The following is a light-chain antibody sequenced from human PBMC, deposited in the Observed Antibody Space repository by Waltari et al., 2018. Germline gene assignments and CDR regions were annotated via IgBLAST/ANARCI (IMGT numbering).Light chain of an antibody. CDR1: HDISNY. CDR2: AAS. CDR3: QQSYSTPSIT. J-gene: IGKJ5*01. Sequence: DIQMTQSPSSLSASVGDRVTITCQASHDISNYLNWYQQKPGKAPKLLIYAASSLQSGVPSRVSGSGSGTDFTLTISSLQPEDFATYYCQQSYSTPSITFGQGTRLEIK. V-gene: IGKV1-39*01.